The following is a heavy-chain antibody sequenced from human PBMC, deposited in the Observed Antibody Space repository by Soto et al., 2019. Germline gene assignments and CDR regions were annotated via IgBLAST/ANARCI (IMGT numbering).Heavy chain of an antibody. V-gene: IGHV3-23*01. CDR2: IRSGGNT. CDR1: GFNFATYD. CDR3: AKGDHFDY. Sequence: EVQLLESGGGLAQPGGSLRLSCAASGFNFATYDMTWARQAPGKGLEWVSGIRSGGNTYYADSVKVRFTISRDNSKNTLHLQMNSLRAEDTAVYHCAKGDHFDYWGQGALVTVSS. J-gene: IGHJ4*02.